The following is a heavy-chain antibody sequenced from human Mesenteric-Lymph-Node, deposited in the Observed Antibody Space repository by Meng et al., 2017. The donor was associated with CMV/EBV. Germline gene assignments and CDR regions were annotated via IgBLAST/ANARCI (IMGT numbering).Heavy chain of an antibody. J-gene: IGHJ4*02. CDR1: GESLSGYY. CDR3: ARGSYITGRYAVY. Sequence: AVNGESLSGYYWNWIRQPPGKGLEWIGEFTHTGSINYNPSLRSRVTISEDTSKKELSLKLNSVTAADTAVYYCARGSYITGRYAVYWGQGTLVTVSS. D-gene: IGHD6-19*01. V-gene: IGHV4-34*01. CDR2: FTHTGSI.